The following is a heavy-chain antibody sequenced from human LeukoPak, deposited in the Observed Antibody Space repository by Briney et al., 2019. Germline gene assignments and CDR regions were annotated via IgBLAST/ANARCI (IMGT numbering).Heavy chain of an antibody. CDR1: GYTFTSYD. CDR2: MGPNSGDT. V-gene: IGHV1-8*01. D-gene: IGHD7-27*01. CDR3: ARGPPNWGYDY. J-gene: IGHJ4*02. Sequence: ASVKVSCKASGYTFTSYDFNWVRQATGQRPEWMGWMGPNSGDTGYAQKFQDRVTMTRNTSISTAYMELSSLRSDDTAVYYCARGPPNWGYDYWGPGTLVTVSS.